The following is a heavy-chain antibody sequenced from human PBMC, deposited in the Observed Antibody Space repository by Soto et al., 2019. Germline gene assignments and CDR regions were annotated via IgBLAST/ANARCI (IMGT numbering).Heavy chain of an antibody. Sequence: SETLSLTCTVSGGSISRYYWNWLRQPPGKGLEWIGYIYYSGSTNYNPSLKSRVTISVDTSKNQFSLKLSSVTAADTAVYYCARDPGSGSYYGWFDPWGQGTLVTVS. D-gene: IGHD3-10*01. CDR1: GGSISRYY. CDR2: IYYSGST. V-gene: IGHV4-59*01. J-gene: IGHJ5*02. CDR3: ARDPGSGSYYGWFDP.